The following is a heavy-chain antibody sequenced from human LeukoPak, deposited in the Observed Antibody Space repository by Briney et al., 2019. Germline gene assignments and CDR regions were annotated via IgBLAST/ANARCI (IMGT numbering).Heavy chain of an antibody. CDR1: GFTFSSYG. J-gene: IGHJ4*02. CDR2: IRYDGSNK. D-gene: IGHD6-19*01. V-gene: IGHV3-30*02. CDR3: ARMTGYSSGWRSRNSFFDY. Sequence: GGSLRLSCAASGFTFSSYGMHWVRQAPGKGLEWVAFIRYDGSNKYYADSVKGRFTISRDNSKNTLYLQMNSLRAEDTAVYYCARMTGYSSGWRSRNSFFDYWGQGTLVTVSS.